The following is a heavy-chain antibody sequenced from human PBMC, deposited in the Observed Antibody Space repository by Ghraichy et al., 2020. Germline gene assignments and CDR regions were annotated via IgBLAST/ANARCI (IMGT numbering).Heavy chain of an antibody. D-gene: IGHD2-2*01. J-gene: IGHJ4*02. CDR2: ITAGGIST. V-gene: IGHV3-23*01. CDR1: GFSFSNYA. CDR3: AKGAYDFDY. Sequence: GGSLRLSCVVSGFSFSNYAMNWVRQAPGKGLEWVSAITAGGISTYYVDAVKGRFTISRDNSKNTLYLQMNTLRTEDTAVYYCAKGAYDFDYWGQGTLVTVSS.